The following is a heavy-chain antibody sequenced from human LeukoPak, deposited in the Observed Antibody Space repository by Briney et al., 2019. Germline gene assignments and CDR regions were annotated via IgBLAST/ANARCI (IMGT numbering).Heavy chain of an antibody. CDR3: ARGGYFDWYHLGD. V-gene: IGHV1-2*04. D-gene: IGHD3-9*01. CDR1: GYTFTGYY. CDR2: INPNSGGT. Sequence: ASVKVSCKASGYTFTGYYMHWVRQAPGQGLEWMGWINPNSGGTNYAQKFQGWVTMTRDTSTSTVYMELSSLRSEDTAVYYCARGGYFDWYHLGDWGQGTLVTVSS. J-gene: IGHJ4*02.